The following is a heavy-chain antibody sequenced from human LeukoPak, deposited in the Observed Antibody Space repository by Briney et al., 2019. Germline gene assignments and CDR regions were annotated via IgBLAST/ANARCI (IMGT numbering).Heavy chain of an antibody. V-gene: IGHV3-23*01. J-gene: IGHJ4*02. Sequence: GGSLRLSCAASGFTVSSNYMSWVRQAPGEGLEWVSSISGSGGSTFYADSVKGRFSISRDNSKNTLYLQMNSLRAEDTAVYYCARQSYSSSWCYDSWGQGTLVTVSS. CDR1: GFTVSSNY. D-gene: IGHD6-13*01. CDR2: ISGSGGST. CDR3: ARQSYSSSWCYDS.